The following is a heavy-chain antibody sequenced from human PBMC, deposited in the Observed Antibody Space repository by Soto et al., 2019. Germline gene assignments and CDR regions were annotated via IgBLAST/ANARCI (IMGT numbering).Heavy chain of an antibody. CDR3: ARHGPGDTFDY. J-gene: IGHJ4*02. CDR1: GGTFSSYT. Sequence: QVQLVQSGAEVKKPGSSVKVSCKASGGTFSSYTISWVRQAPGQGLEWMGRIIPILGIANYAQKFQGRVTITADKSTSTDYMELSSLRSEDTAVYYCARHGPGDTFDYWGQGTLVTVSS. V-gene: IGHV1-69*02. CDR2: IIPILGIA. D-gene: IGHD4-17*01.